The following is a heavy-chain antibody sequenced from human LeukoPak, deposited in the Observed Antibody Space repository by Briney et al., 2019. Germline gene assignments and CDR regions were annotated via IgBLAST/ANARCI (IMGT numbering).Heavy chain of an antibody. Sequence: PGGSLRLSCAASGFTYSSYAMSWVRQAPGKGLEWVSAISNNGGYTYYADSVQGRFTISRDNSKSTLCLQMNSLRAEDTAVYYCATIRGQYCSGGSCYGPDYWGQGTLVTVSS. J-gene: IGHJ4*02. V-gene: IGHV3-23*01. CDR3: ATIRGQYCSGGSCYGPDY. D-gene: IGHD2-15*01. CDR2: ISNNGGYT. CDR1: GFTYSSYA.